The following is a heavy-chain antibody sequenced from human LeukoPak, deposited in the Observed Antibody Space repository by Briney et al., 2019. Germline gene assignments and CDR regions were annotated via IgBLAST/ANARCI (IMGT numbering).Heavy chain of an antibody. V-gene: IGHV3-53*01. CDR3: AKTSWDYDFWSGYQDAFDI. D-gene: IGHD3-3*01. Sequence: GGSLRLSCAASGFTVSSNYMSWVRQAPGKGLEWVSVIYSGGSTYYADSVKGRFTISRDNSKNTLYLQMNSLRAEDTAVYYCAKTSWDYDFWSGYQDAFDIWGQGTMVTVSS. J-gene: IGHJ3*02. CDR1: GFTVSSNY. CDR2: IYSGGST.